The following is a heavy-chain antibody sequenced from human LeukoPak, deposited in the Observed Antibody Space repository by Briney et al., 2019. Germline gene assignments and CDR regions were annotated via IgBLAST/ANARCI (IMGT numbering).Heavy chain of an antibody. J-gene: IGHJ4*02. CDR1: GVSISSYY. CDR2: MSYSGST. D-gene: IGHD4-17*01. CDR3: ARGDDHDYGDLYFDY. V-gene: IGHV4-59*01. Sequence: SETLSLTCTVSGVSISSYYWSWIRQPPGKGLEWIGYMSYSGSTNYNPSLKSRVTISVDTSKNQFSLKLTSMTAADTAVYYCARGDDHDYGDLYFDYWGQGTLVTVSS.